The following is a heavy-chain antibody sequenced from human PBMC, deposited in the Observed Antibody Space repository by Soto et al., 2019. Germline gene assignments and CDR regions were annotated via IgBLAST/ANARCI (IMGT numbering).Heavy chain of an antibody. D-gene: IGHD1-26*01. CDR2: FDPEDGET. CDR3: ATVKESPPASQWEPFDY. V-gene: IGHV1-24*01. Sequence: GASVKVSCKVSGYTLTELSMHWVRQAPGKGLEWMGGFDPEDGETIYAQKFQGRVTMTEDTSTDTAYMELSSLRSEDTAVYYCATVKESPPASQWEPFDYWGQGTLVTVSS. CDR1: GYTLTELS. J-gene: IGHJ4*02.